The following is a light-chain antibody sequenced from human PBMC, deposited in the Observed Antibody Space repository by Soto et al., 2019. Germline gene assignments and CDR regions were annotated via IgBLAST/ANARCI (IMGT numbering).Light chain of an antibody. CDR3: QQFNNYPRF. Sequence: AIQMTQAPSSLSASVTDRVNITCRASQDIKNDLGWYQQKPGKAPELLIYAASSLQSGVPSRFSGSESGTEFTLTISSLQPEDFATYYCQQFNNYPRFFGPGTKVDIK. V-gene: IGKV1-6*01. CDR1: QDIKND. CDR2: AAS. J-gene: IGKJ3*01.